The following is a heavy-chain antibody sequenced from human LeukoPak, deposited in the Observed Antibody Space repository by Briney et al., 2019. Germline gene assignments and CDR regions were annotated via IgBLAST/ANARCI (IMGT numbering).Heavy chain of an antibody. D-gene: IGHD7-27*01. J-gene: IGHJ3*02. Sequence: ASVKVSCKASGYTFTGYYMHWVRPAPGQGLEWMGWINPNSGGTNYAQKFQGRVTMTRDTSISTAYMELSRLRSDDTAVYYCARDRSGDRHAFDIWGQGTMVTVSS. CDR3: ARDRSGDRHAFDI. CDR1: GYTFTGYY. V-gene: IGHV1-2*02. CDR2: INPNSGGT.